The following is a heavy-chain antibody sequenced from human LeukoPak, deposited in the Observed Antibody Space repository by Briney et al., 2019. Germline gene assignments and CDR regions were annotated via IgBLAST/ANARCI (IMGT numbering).Heavy chain of an antibody. CDR2: INSDGSST. Sequence: PGGSLRLSCADSEFTFSSYWMHWVRQAPGKGLVWVSRINSDGSSTIYADSVKGRFTISRDNAKNTLYLQMNSLRAEDTAVYYCVRGGDNHGFDIWGQGTMVTVSS. J-gene: IGHJ3*02. CDR1: EFTFSSYW. V-gene: IGHV3-74*01. CDR3: VRGGDNHGFDI. D-gene: IGHD2-21*02.